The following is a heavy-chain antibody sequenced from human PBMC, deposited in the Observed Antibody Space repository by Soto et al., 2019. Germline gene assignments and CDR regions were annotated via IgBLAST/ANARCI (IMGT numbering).Heavy chain of an antibody. D-gene: IGHD3-22*01. CDR2: ISAYNGNT. Sequence: ASVKVSCKASGYTFTSYGISWVRQAPGQGLEWMGWISAYNGNTNYAQKLQGRVTMTTDTSTSTAYMELSSLRSEDTAVYYCARSPHYYDSSGYYYFDYWGQGTLVTVSS. CDR1: GYTFTSYG. J-gene: IGHJ4*02. V-gene: IGHV1-18*01. CDR3: ARSPHYYDSSGYYYFDY.